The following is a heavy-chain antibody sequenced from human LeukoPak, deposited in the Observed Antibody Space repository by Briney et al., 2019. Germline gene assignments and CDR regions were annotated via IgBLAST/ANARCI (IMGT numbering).Heavy chain of an antibody. V-gene: IGHV4-39*01. CDR3: ARGRINWFDP. J-gene: IGHJ5*02. D-gene: IGHD1-14*01. Sequence: SSETLSLTCTVSGVSISSSNSYWGWIRQPPGKGLEWIGSIYYSGNTYYNASLKSQVSISIDTSKNQFSLRLTSVTAADTAVYYCARGRINWFDPWGQGTLVTVSS. CDR2: IYYSGNT. CDR1: GVSISSSNSY.